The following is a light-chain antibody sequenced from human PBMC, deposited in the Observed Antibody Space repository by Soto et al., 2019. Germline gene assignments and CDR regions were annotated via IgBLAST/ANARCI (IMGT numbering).Light chain of an antibody. V-gene: IGKV3-15*01. CDR1: RSVSNS. Sequence: EIVMTQSPATLSVSPGERATLSCRASRSVSNSLAWYQQKSGQPPRLLMFGASTRATGTPARFSGSGSGTEFTLSISSLQSEDFAVYYCQQYNDWPQTFGQGTEVEI. CDR2: GAS. CDR3: QQYNDWPQT. J-gene: IGKJ1*01.